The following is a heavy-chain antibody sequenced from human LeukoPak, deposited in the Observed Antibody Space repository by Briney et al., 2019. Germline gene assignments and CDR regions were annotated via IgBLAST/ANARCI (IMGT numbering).Heavy chain of an antibody. J-gene: IGHJ4*02. Sequence: PGGSMRLSCAASGFTFSSYGMHWVRQAPGKGLEWVAFIRYDGSNKYYADSVKGRFTISRDNSKNTLYLQMNSLRAEDTAVYYCAKVRSPTMVRGVTDYWGQGTLVTVSS. V-gene: IGHV3-30*02. D-gene: IGHD3-10*01. CDR3: AKVRSPTMVRGVTDY. CDR2: IRYDGSNK. CDR1: GFTFSSYG.